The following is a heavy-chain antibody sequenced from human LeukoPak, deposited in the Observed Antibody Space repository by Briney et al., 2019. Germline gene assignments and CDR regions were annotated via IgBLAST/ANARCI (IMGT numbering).Heavy chain of an antibody. CDR2: IRSKANNYAT. CDR3: TGDNFDSSVKFDY. V-gene: IGHV3-73*01. CDR1: GFTYSGSA. D-gene: IGHD3-22*01. Sequence: GGSLKLSCVVSGFTYSGSAVHWVRQASGKGLEWVGRIRSKANNYATAYAASVKGRFTISRDDSKNTAYLQMNSLKTEDTAVYYCTGDNFDSSVKFDYWGQGTLVTVSS. J-gene: IGHJ4*02.